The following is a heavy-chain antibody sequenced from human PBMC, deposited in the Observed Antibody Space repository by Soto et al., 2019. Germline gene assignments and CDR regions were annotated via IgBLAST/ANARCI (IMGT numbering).Heavy chain of an antibody. CDR1: AYTFTGYY. Sequence: QVQLVQSGAEVKKPGAEVKVSCKSSAYTFTGYYMHWVRQSPGQVLEGRGWINPNIGVTNYAQKFQDRVTMTRYTPISTAHMELSRLRSDDTDVYYYARDVCDTMGRGTGFQHWGQGTLVSVSS. D-gene: IGHD3-10*01. CDR3: ARDVCDTMGRGTGFQH. J-gene: IGHJ1*01. CDR2: INPNIGVT. V-gene: IGHV1-2*02.